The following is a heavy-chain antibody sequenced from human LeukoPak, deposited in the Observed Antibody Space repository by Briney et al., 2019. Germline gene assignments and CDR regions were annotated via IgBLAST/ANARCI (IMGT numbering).Heavy chain of an antibody. CDR2: INPNSGGT. D-gene: IGHD5-18*01. V-gene: IGHV1-2*02. CDR3: ATEARGYSYGYGY. J-gene: IGHJ4*02. CDR1: GYTFTGYY. Sequence: GASVTVSCKASGYTFTGYYMHWVRQAPGQGLEWMGWINPNSGGTNYAQKFQGRVTMTRDTSISTAYMELSRLRSDDTAVYYCATEARGYSYGYGYWGQGTLVTVSS.